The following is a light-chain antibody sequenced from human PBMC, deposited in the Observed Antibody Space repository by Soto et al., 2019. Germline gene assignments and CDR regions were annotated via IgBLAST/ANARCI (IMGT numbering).Light chain of an antibody. V-gene: IGKV3-15*01. Sequence: EIVMTQSPATLSVSPGERATLSCRASQSVSSNLAWYQQKPGQAPRLLIYGASTRATGIPARFSGSGSGTAFTLTVSSLQSEDFAVYYCQQYNNWPLLTFGGGTKVEI. CDR2: GAS. CDR3: QQYNNWPLLT. CDR1: QSVSSN. J-gene: IGKJ4*01.